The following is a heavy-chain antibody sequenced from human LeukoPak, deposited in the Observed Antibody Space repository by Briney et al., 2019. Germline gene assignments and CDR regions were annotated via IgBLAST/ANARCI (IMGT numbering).Heavy chain of an antibody. J-gene: IGHJ4*02. CDR3: ARDLNDYYSYYFDY. CDR1: GFTFSGYS. D-gene: IGHD3-22*01. V-gene: IGHV3-21*01. CDR2: ISSSSSYI. Sequence: PGGSLRLSCAASGFTFSGYSMDWVRQAPGKGLEWVSSISSSSSYIYYADSVKGRFTISRDNAKNSLYLQMNSLRAEDSAVSYCARDLNDYYSYYFDYWGQGTLVTVSS.